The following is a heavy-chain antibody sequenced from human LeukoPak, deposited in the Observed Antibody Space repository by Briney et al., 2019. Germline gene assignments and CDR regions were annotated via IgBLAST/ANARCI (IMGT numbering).Heavy chain of an antibody. CDR2: IYYSGST. J-gene: IGHJ3*02. V-gene: IGHV4-59*01. D-gene: IGHD2-21*01. Sequence: PSETLSLTCTVSGGSISSYYWSWIRQPPGKGLEWIGYIYYSGSTNYNPSLKSRVTISVDTSKNQFSLKLSSVTAADTAVYYCARLFTVEAFDIWGQGTMVTVSS. CDR1: GGSISSYY. CDR3: ARLFTVEAFDI.